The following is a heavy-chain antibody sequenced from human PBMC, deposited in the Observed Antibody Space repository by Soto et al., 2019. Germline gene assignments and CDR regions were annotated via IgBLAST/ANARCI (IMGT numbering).Heavy chain of an antibody. CDR3: ARASNLPAAQFHYYYYGMDV. Sequence: QVQLVQSGSELKKPGASVKVSCKASGYTFTSYAMNWVRQAPGQGLEWMGWINTNTGNPTYAQGFTGRFVFFLDTSVSTAYLQICSLKAEDTAVYYCARASNLPAAQFHYYYYGMDVWGQGTTVTVSS. V-gene: IGHV7-4-1*01. CDR2: INTNTGNP. D-gene: IGHD2-2*01. CDR1: GYTFTSYA. J-gene: IGHJ6*02.